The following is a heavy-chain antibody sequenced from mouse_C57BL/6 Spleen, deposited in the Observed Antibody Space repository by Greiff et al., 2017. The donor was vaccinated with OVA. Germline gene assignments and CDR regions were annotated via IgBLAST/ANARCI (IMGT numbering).Heavy chain of an antibody. CDR2: INPSTGGT. D-gene: IGHD1-1*01. V-gene: IGHV1-42*01. CDR3: ARGDYYGSSSHAMDY. J-gene: IGHJ4*01. Sequence: VQLQQSGPELVKPGASVKISCKASGYSFTGYYMNWVKQSPEKSLEWIGEINPSTGGTTYNQKFKAKATLTVDKSSSTAYMQLKSLTSEDSAVYDCARGDYYGSSSHAMDYWGQGTSVTVSS. CDR1: GYSFTGYY.